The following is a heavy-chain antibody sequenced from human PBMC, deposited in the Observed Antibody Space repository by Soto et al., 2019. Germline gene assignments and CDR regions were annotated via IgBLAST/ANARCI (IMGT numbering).Heavy chain of an antibody. V-gene: IGHV6-1*01. CDR2: TYYRSRWFN. CDR1: GDSVSSNSAT. Sequence: PSQTLSLTCAISGDSVSSNSATWDWIRQSPSRGLEWLGRTYYRSRWFNDYAGSVKGRITINPDTSNNQFSLQLTSLSPDDTAVNYCTRVRGDSWFDFWGQGTRENVSP. CDR3: TRVRGDSWFDF. J-gene: IGHJ5*01. D-gene: IGHD4-4*01.